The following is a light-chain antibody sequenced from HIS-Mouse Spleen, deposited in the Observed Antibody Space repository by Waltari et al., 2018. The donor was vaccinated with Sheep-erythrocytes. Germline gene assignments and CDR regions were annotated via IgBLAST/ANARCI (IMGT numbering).Light chain of an antibody. CDR3: SSYTSSSTWV. V-gene: IGLV2-14*03. J-gene: IGLJ3*02. CDR2: DFS. Sequence: QSALTQPASPGQSITISCTGTSSDVGGYNYVSWYQQHPGKAPKLLIYDFSNRPSGVSNRFSGSKSGNTASLTISGLQAEDEADYYCSSYTSSSTWVFGGGTKLTVL. CDR1: SSDVGGYNY.